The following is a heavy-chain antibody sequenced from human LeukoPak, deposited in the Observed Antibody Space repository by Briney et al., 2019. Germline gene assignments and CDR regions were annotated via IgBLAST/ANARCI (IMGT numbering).Heavy chain of an antibody. CDR2: IYYSGST. D-gene: IGHD3-16*02. CDR1: GGSVSSGIYY. J-gene: IGHJ2*01. V-gene: IGHV4-61*01. CDR3: ARCTFGGVIVMPWYFDL. Sequence: SETLSLTCTVSGGSVSSGIYYWIWIRQPPGKGLEWIGYIYYSGSTNYNPSLKSRVTISVTTSKNKFSLKMSSVTGAETAVYYCARCTFGGVIVMPWYFDLWGRGTLVTVSS.